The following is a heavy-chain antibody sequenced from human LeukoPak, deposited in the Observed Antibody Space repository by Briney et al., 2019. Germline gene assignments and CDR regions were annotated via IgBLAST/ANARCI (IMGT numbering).Heavy chain of an antibody. V-gene: IGHV1-8*03. J-gene: IGHJ3*02. CDR3: AIMVRGVIDAFDI. CDR2: MNPNSGNT. D-gene: IGHD3-10*01. Sequence: ASVTVSCKASGYTFTSYDINWVRQATGQGLEWMGWMNPNSGNTGYAQKFQGRVTITRNTSISTAYMELSSLRSEDTAVYYCAIMVRGVIDAFDIWGQGTMVTVSS. CDR1: GYTFTSYD.